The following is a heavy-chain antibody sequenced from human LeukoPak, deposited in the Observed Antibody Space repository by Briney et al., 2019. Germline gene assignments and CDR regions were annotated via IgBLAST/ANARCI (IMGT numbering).Heavy chain of an antibody. V-gene: IGHV3-23*01. CDR2: ISGSGGST. Sequence: AGGSLRLSCAAFGFTFSNDVMNWVRQAPGKGLEWVSAISGSGGSTYYADSVKGRFTISRDNSKNTLYLQMNSLRAEDTAVYYCARGAGYNYPYYFDYWGQGTLVTVSS. CDR1: GFTFSNDV. D-gene: IGHD5-24*01. CDR3: ARGAGYNYPYYFDY. J-gene: IGHJ4*02.